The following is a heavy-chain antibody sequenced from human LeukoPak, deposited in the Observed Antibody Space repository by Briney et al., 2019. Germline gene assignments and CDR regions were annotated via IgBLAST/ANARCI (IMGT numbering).Heavy chain of an antibody. J-gene: IGHJ5*02. CDR1: GGSISSSNW. V-gene: IGHV4-4*02. CDR2: IYHSGST. CDR3: ARDEYGSGSYPNWFDP. D-gene: IGHD3-10*01. Sequence: SGTLSLTCAVSGGSISSSNWWSWVRQPPGKGLEWIGEIYHSGSTNYNPSLKSRVTISVDKSKNQFSLKLSSVTAADTAVYYCARDEYGSGSYPNWFDPWGRGTLVTVSS.